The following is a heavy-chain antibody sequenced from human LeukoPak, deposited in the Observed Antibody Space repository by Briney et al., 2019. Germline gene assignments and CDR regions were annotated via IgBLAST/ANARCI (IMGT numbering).Heavy chain of an antibody. CDR3: ARALGPNWNDDSAFDI. D-gene: IGHD1-1*01. J-gene: IGHJ3*02. CDR1: GYTFTGYY. CDR2: INPSGGST. Sequence: ASVKVSCKASGYTFTGYYMHWVRQAPGQGLEWMGIINPSGGSTSYAQKFQGRVTMTRDMSTSTVYMELSSLRSEDTAVYYCARALGPNWNDDSAFDIWGQGTMVTVSS. V-gene: IGHV1-46*01.